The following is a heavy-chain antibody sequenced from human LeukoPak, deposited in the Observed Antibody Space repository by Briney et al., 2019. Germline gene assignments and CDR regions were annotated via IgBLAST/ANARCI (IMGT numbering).Heavy chain of an antibody. V-gene: IGHV1-24*01. CDR1: GYTLTELS. Sequence: GASVKVSCTVSGYTLTELSMHWVRQAPGKGLEWMGGFDPEDGETIYAQKFQGRVTMTEDTSTDTAYMEMSSLRAEDTAVYYCATRPGRTDAFDIWGQGTMVTVSS. J-gene: IGHJ3*02. CDR3: ATRPGRTDAFDI. CDR2: FDPEDGET. D-gene: IGHD2-15*01.